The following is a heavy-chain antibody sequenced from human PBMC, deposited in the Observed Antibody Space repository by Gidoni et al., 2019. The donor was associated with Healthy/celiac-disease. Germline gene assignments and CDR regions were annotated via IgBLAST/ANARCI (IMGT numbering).Heavy chain of an antibody. D-gene: IGHD6-13*01. J-gene: IGHJ4*02. CDR2: IGTAGDT. V-gene: IGHV3-13*01. CDR3: ARGVDYIAAAGIVSGGFDY. CDR1: GFTFSSYD. Sequence: EVQLVESGGGLVQPGGSLRLSCSASGFTFSSYDMHWVRQATGKGLEWVSAIGTAGDTYSPGSVKGRFTISRENAKNSLYLQMNSLRAEDTAVYYCARGVDYIAAAGIVSGGFDYWGQGTLVTVSS.